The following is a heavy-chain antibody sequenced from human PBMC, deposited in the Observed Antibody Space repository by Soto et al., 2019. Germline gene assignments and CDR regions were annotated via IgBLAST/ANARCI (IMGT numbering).Heavy chain of an antibody. CDR3: ARVDYDFWSGYWCMDV. Sequence: GASVKVSCKASGYTFTSYGISWVRQAPGQGLEWKGWISAYNGNTNYAQKLQGRVTMTTDTSTSTAYMELRSLRSDDTAVYYCARVDYDFWSGYWCMDVWGQGTTVTVSS. D-gene: IGHD3-3*01. J-gene: IGHJ6*02. V-gene: IGHV1-18*01. CDR2: ISAYNGNT. CDR1: GYTFTSYG.